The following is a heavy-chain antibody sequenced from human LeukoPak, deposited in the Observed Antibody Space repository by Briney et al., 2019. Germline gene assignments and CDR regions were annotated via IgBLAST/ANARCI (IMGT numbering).Heavy chain of an antibody. CDR1: GGSISSGGYY. V-gene: IGHV4-30-2*01. CDR3: ARVPPARIAAASEVDY. Sequence: ASQTLSLTCTVSGGSISSGGYYWSWIRQPPGKGLEWIGYIYHSGSTYYNPSLKSRVTISVDRSKNQFSLKLSSVTAADTAVYYCARVPPARIAAASEVDYWGQGTLVTVSS. J-gene: IGHJ4*02. CDR2: IYHSGST. D-gene: IGHD6-13*01.